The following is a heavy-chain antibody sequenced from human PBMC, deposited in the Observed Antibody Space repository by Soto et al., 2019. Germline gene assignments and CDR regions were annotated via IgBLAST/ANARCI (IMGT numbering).Heavy chain of an antibody. D-gene: IGHD5-12*01. J-gene: IGHJ5*02. V-gene: IGHV4-30-2*01. CDR3: VGSIGAFWFDP. Sequence: SETLSLTCTVSGDSISSGGSSWNWIRQPPGKGLEWIGYIYHHGSAYYNPSLKSRVTISVDRSKNQFSLKLSSVTAADTAVYYCVGSIGAFWFDPWGQGTLVTVSS. CDR2: IYHHGSA. CDR1: GDSISSGGSS.